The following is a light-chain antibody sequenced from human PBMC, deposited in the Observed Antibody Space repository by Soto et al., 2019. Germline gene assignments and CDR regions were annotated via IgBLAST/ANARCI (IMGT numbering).Light chain of an antibody. CDR2: SNN. J-gene: IGLJ3*02. Sequence: QPVLTQPPSASGTAGQRVTISCSGSNSNIRGNTVNWYQQLPGTAPKLLIFSNNLRPSGVPDRFSGSKSGTSASLAISGLQSEDEADYYCTSWDDSLNGWVFGGGTKLTVL. CDR3: TSWDDSLNGWV. CDR1: NSNIRGNT. V-gene: IGLV1-44*01.